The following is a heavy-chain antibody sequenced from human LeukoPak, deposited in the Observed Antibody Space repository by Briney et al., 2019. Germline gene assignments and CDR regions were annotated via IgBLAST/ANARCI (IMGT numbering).Heavy chain of an antibody. CDR2: IYYSGST. CDR1: GGSISSSSYY. D-gene: IGHD3-9*01. V-gene: IGHV4-39*01. CDR3: ARLGRGILTGATFDY. Sequence: SETLSLTCTVSGGSISSSSYYWGWIRQPPGKGLEWIGSIYYSGSTYYNPSLKSRVTISVDTSKNQFSLKLSSVTAADTAVYYCARLGRGILTGATFDYWGQGTLVTVSS. J-gene: IGHJ4*02.